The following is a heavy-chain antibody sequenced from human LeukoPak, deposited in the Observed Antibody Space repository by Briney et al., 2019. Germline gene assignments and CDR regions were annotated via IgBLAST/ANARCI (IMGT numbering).Heavy chain of an antibody. J-gene: IGHJ4*02. CDR1: GFTFSNYG. CDR3: AKRRNRNQGGVYY. Sequence: GGTLRLSCAASGFTFSNYGMSWVRQAPGKGLEWVSAISGSGGSTYYADSVKGRFTISRDNSKNTLFLQMNSLRAEDTAVYYCAKRRNRNQGGVYYLGQGTLVTVSS. D-gene: IGHD1-14*01. CDR2: ISGSGGST. V-gene: IGHV3-23*01.